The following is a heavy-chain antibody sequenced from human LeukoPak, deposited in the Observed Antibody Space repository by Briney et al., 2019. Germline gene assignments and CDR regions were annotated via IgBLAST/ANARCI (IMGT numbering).Heavy chain of an antibody. D-gene: IGHD3-22*01. J-gene: IGHJ4*02. V-gene: IGHV1-2*02. CDR1: GYTLTELS. Sequence: ASVKVSCKVSGYTLTELSMHWVRQAPGQGLEWMGWINPNSGGTNYAQKFQGRVTMTRDTSISTAYMELSRLRSDDTAVYYCARGDYYDSSGFDYWGQGTLVTVSS. CDR2: INPNSGGT. CDR3: ARGDYYDSSGFDY.